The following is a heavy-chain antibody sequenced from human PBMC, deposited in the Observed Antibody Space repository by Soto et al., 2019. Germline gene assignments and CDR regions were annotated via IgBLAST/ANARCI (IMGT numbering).Heavy chain of an antibody. CDR3: SRIAGDGLYGWFDP. CDR1: GFSLRTSGMR. D-gene: IGHD6-19*01. V-gene: IGHV2-70*04. Sequence: GSGPTLVNPTETLTLTCTFSGFSLRTSGMRVVWIRQPPGKALEWLARIDWNDDKFYDTSLKTRLTISKDTSKNQEVLTMTNMDPLDTATYYCSRIAGDGLYGWFDPWGQGTLVTVSS. CDR2: IDWNDDK. J-gene: IGHJ5*02.